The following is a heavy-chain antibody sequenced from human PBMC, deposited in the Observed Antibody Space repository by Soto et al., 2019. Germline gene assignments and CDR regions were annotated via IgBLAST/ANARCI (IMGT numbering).Heavy chain of an antibody. D-gene: IGHD2-15*01. CDR2: VYYSGSI. Sequence: SETLSLTCAVSSGSISSSNWWSWVRQPPGKGMEWIGYVYYSGSIYYNPSLKSRVTISVDTSKNQFSLKLSSVTAADTAVYYCASATVVAAPSCFDYWGQGTLVTVSS. V-gene: IGHV4-4*02. CDR3: ASATVVAAPSCFDY. J-gene: IGHJ4*02. CDR1: SGSISSSNW.